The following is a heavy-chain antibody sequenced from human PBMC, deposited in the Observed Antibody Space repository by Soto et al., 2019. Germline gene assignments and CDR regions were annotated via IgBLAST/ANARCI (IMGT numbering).Heavy chain of an antibody. CDR1: CLIFENFG. D-gene: IGHD1-26*01. Sequence: GGSLSLSCASSCLIFENFGMSWVRQAPGKGLEWISSISGSGFKKYYADSVKGRFTISRDNSKSTVYLELNNLSAEDTAVYHCAKNQGVELVPLATVDWFDPWGQGSVVTVSS. CDR2: ISGSGFKK. CDR3: AKNQGVELVPLATVDWFDP. J-gene: IGHJ5*02. V-gene: IGHV3-23*01.